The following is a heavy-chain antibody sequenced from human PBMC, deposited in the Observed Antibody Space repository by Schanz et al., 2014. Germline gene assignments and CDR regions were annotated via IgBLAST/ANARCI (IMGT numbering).Heavy chain of an antibody. CDR3: ARVVRSDYLSELDF. Sequence: QVQLVQSEAAVKKPGASVKVSCKASGYFFSSYGISWVRQALGQGLEWMGWISPYNGNTKYAEKLEDRVTMTTDISTSTAYMQLRSLTSDDTAVYYCARVVRSDYLSELDFWGQGTQVIVSS. V-gene: IGHV1-18*01. CDR2: ISPYNGNT. D-gene: IGHD4-17*01. J-gene: IGHJ4*02. CDR1: GYFFSSYG.